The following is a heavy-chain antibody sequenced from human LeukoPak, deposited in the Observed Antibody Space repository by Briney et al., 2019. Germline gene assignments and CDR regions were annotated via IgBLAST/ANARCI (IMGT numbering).Heavy chain of an antibody. D-gene: IGHD3-3*01. CDR3: AKDSPDFWSGYYRFFDY. V-gene: IGHV3-23*01. CDR2: ISGSGGTT. Sequence: GSLRLSCAASGFIFSNYATNWVRQAPGKGLEWVSTISGSGGTTYYADSVKGRFTISRDNSKNTLYLQMNSLRAEDTAVYYCAKDSPDFWSGYYRFFDYWGQGTLVTVSS. CDR1: GFIFSNYA. J-gene: IGHJ4*02.